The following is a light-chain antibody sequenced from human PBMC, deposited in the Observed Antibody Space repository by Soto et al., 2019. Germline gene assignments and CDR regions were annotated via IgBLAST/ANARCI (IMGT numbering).Light chain of an antibody. J-gene: IGLJ3*02. CDR2: NTS. CDR1: SGSVASSYY. Sequence: QAVVTQEPSFSVSPGGTVTLTCGLSSGSVASSYYPSWYQQTTGQAPRTLMYNTSIRSSGVPDRFSGSTIGNKAALTITGAQADDESDYYCVLYLGSGSWVFGGGTKLTVL. V-gene: IGLV8-61*01. CDR3: VLYLGSGSWV.